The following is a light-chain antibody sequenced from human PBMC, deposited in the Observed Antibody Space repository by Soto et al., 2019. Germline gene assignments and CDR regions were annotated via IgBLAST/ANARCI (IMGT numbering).Light chain of an antibody. CDR1: QSLLHSNGYNY. V-gene: IGKV2-28*01. Sequence: DIVMIQSRHSLPVTPGEPASISCRSSQSLLHSNGYNYLDWYLQKPGQSPQLLIYLGSNRASGVPDRFSGSGSGTDFTLKISRVEAEDVGVYYGMQALQTPYTFGQGTKLEIK. CDR3: MQALQTPYT. CDR2: LGS. J-gene: IGKJ2*01.